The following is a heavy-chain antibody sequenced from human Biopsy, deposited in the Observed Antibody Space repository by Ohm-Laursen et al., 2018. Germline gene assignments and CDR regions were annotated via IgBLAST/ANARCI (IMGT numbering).Heavy chain of an antibody. Sequence: GASVTVSCNASGYSFTSYYMHWVRQAPGQGLEWMGMINPSGSTTSYPQIFQGRVTMTRDTSKSTVYMELSSLRSADTAVYFCARNTGWYGDLYYFDYWGQGTLVTVSS. CDR1: GYSFTSYY. V-gene: IGHV1-46*01. J-gene: IGHJ4*02. CDR2: INPSGSTT. CDR3: ARNTGWYGDLYYFDY. D-gene: IGHD6-19*01.